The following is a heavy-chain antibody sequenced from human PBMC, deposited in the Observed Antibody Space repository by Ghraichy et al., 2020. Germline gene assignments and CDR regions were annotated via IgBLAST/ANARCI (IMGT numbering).Heavy chain of an antibody. CDR2: IRSKTDGGIA. CDR3: TIDRVTCSGGNCFPYYFDS. D-gene: IGHD2-15*01. J-gene: IGHJ4*02. CDR1: GFTFNKAW. Sequence: LSLTCAVSGFTFNKAWMSWVRQAPGKGPEWVGHIRSKTDGGIADYAAPVKGRFTISRDESKNTLYLQMNSLKIEDTAVYFCTIDRVTCSGGNCFPYYFDSWGQGTLVTVSS. V-gene: IGHV3-15*01.